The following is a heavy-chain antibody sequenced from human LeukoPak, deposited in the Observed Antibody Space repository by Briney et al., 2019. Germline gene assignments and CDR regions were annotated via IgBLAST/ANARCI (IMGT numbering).Heavy chain of an antibody. CDR2: IISIFGTP. J-gene: IGHJ4*02. V-gene: IGHV1-69*05. Sequence: SVKVSCKASGGTFSNFGITWVRQAPGQGLEWMGRIISIFGTPNYAQKFQGRVTITTDESTSTAYMDLYSLRSEDTAVYYCAWEGFCVGDTCHGRDKVLDYWGQGTLVTVSS. CDR3: AWEGFCVGDTCHGRDKVLDY. CDR1: GGTFSNFG. D-gene: IGHD2-15*01.